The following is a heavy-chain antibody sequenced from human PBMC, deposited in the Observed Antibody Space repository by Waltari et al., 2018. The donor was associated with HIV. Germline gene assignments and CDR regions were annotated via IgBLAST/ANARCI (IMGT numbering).Heavy chain of an antibody. D-gene: IGHD3-9*01. Sequence: EVQLVESGGGVVRPGGSLSPSCAASGLTFVYYGMGCVRQAPGKGLEWVSGINWNGGSTGYADSVKGRFTISRDNAKNSLYLQMNSLRAEDTALYHCVPLTLFDPWGQGTLVTVSS. V-gene: IGHV3-20*01. CDR2: INWNGGST. CDR3: VPLTLFDP. CDR1: GLTFVYYG. J-gene: IGHJ5*02.